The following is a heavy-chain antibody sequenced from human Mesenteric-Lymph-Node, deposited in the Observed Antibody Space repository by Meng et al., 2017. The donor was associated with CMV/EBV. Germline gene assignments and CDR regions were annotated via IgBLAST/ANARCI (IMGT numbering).Heavy chain of an antibody. D-gene: IGHD3-22*01. CDR2: INHSGST. J-gene: IGHJ5*02. CDR3: ARDSPQWLLLSRGWFDP. V-gene: IGHV4-39*07. CDR1: GGSISSSSYY. Sequence: SETLSLTCTVSGGSISSSSYYWGWIRQPPGKGLEWIGEINHSGSTNYNPSLKSRVTISVDTSKNQFSLKLSSVTAADTAVYYCARDSPQWLLLSRGWFDPWGQGTLVTVSS.